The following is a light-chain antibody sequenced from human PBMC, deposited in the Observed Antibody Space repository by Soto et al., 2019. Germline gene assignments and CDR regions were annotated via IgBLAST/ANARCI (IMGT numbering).Light chain of an antibody. CDR3: QQYNSYSWT. J-gene: IGKJ1*01. CDR2: KAS. CDR1: QRISTW. Sequence: DIQMTQSPSTLSVAVGDRVTITCRASQRISTWLAWYQQKPGKAPNLLIYKASSLESGVPSRFSGSGSGTEFTLTISSLQPDDSATYYCQQYNSYSWTFGQGTKVEIK. V-gene: IGKV1-5*03.